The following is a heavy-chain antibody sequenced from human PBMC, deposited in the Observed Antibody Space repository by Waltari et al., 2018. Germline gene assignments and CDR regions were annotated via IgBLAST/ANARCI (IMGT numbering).Heavy chain of an antibody. J-gene: IGHJ4*02. V-gene: IGHV4-4*07. CDR2: ISGSGSP. D-gene: IGHD3-16*01. CDR1: GGSISTYY. CDR3: ARDGLGSRPFDY. Sequence: QVQLQESGPGLVKPSETLSLTCTVSGGSISTYYWSWMRQPAGKGLEWIGRISGSGSPNDTPTIRIRVTMSVDTSKNQFSLKLNSVTAANTAVYYCARDGLGSRPFDYWGQGTLVTVSS.